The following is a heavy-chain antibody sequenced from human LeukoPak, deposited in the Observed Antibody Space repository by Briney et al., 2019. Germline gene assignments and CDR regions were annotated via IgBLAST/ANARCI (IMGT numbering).Heavy chain of an antibody. CDR3: AGERYYDSTSAFDI. CDR1: GGSVSSGSYY. Sequence: SETLSLTCTVSGGSVSSGSYYWSWIRQPPGKGLEWIGYNYYSGSTNYNPSLKSRVTISVDTSKNQFSLKLSSVTAADTAVYYCAGERYYDSTSAFDIWGQGTMVTVSS. CDR2: NYYSGST. J-gene: IGHJ3*02. D-gene: IGHD3-22*01. V-gene: IGHV4-61*01.